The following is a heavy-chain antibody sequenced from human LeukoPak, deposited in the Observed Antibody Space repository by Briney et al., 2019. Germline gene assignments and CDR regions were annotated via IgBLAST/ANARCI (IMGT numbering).Heavy chain of an antibody. Sequence: SETLSLTCTVSGGSISSYYWSWIRQPPGKGLEWIGYIYYSRSTNYNPSLKSRVTISVDTSKNQFSLKLSSVTAADTAGYYCARDGLPWYGWSDPWGKETRVTVSS. D-gene: IGHD6-13*01. CDR1: GGSISSYY. CDR3: ARDGLPWYGWSDP. V-gene: IGHV4-59*01. CDR2: IYYSRST. J-gene: IGHJ5*02.